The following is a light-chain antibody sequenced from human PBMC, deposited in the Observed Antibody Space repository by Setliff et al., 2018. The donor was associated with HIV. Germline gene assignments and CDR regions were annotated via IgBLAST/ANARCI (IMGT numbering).Light chain of an antibody. V-gene: IGLV1-40*01. J-gene: IGLJ1*01. CDR3: QSHDSSLSGSV. Sequence: QSVLAQPPSVSGAPGQRVTISCTGSSSNIGAGFDVHWYQQLPGTAPKLLIYNSINRPSGIPDRFSGFSSGTSASLAITGLQAEDEADYYCQSHDSSLSGSVFGPGTKVTVL. CDR1: SSNIGAGFD. CDR2: NSI.